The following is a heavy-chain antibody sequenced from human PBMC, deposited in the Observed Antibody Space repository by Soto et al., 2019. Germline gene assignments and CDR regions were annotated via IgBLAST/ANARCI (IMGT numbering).Heavy chain of an antibody. CDR1: GASFVGYY. CDR3: ARNTMGGYDRGAYFDS. Sequence: PXETLAPSCAVYGASFVGYYWSWIRRLPGKGQEWIGEINHSGSSNYNASLKSRVTISVDTCKNQFSLKLSSVTAADTAVYYCARNTMGGYDRGAYFDSWGQGTLVTVSS. J-gene: IGHJ4*02. CDR2: INHSGSS. V-gene: IGHV4-34*01. D-gene: IGHD5-12*01.